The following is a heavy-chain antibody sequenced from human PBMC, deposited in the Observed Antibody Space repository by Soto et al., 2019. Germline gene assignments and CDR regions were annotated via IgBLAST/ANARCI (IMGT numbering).Heavy chain of an antibody. V-gene: IGHV3-21*01. D-gene: IGHD6-19*01. CDR1: GFTFSSYS. J-gene: IGHJ6*02. Sequence: PGGSLRLSCAASGFTFSSYSMNWVRQAPGKGLEWVSSISSSSSYIYYADSVMGRFTISRDNAKNSLYLQMNSLRAEDTAVYYCARDPTHSSGWYKYYYYYYGMDVWGQGTTVTVSS. CDR2: ISSSSSYI. CDR3: ARDPTHSSGWYKYYYYYYGMDV.